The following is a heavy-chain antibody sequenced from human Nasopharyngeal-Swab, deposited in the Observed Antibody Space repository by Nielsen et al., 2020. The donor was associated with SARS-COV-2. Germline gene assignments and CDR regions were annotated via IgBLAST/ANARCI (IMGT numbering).Heavy chain of an antibody. CDR3: ARATGYSSSQGDY. D-gene: IGHD6-13*01. V-gene: IGHV3-23*01. Sequence: GESLRLSCAASGFTFSSYAMSWVRQTPGKGLEWVSSITDAGGRTHYADSVKGRFTISRDNPKNTLYVQMNSLRAEDTAVYYCARATGYSSSQGDYWGQGTLVTVSS. J-gene: IGHJ4*02. CDR2: ITDAGGRT. CDR1: GFTFSSYA.